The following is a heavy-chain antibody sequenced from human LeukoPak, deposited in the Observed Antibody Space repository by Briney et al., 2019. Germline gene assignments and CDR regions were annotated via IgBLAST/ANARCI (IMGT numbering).Heavy chain of an antibody. CDR1: GYSFTSYW. CDR3: AKFGLISKYWYFDV. D-gene: IGHD3/OR15-3a*01. Sequence: GESLKTSCKGFGYSFTSYWIAWVRQMPGKGLEWMGIIYPGDSYTNYSPSFQGHVTISADKSISTAYLQWTSLKASDTAMYYCAKFGLISKYWYFDVWGRGTLVTVSS. J-gene: IGHJ2*01. CDR2: IYPGDSYT. V-gene: IGHV5-51*01.